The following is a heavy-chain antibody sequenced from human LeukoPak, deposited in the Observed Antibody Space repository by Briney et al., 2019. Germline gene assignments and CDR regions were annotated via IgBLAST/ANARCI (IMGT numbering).Heavy chain of an antibody. D-gene: IGHD2/OR15-2a*01. CDR2: ISYDGSNK. Sequence: GRSLRLSCAASGSTFSSYAMHWVRQAPGKGLEWVAVISYDGSNKYYADSVKGRFTISRDNSKNTLYLQMNSLRAEDTAVYYCAREGKSMAPFDYWGQGTLVTVSS. CDR1: GSTFSSYA. CDR3: AREGKSMAPFDY. J-gene: IGHJ4*02. V-gene: IGHV3-30*04.